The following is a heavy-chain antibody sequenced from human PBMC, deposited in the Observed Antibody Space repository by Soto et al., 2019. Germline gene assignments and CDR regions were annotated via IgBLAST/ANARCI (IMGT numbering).Heavy chain of an antibody. D-gene: IGHD3-3*01. J-gene: IGHJ6*02. CDR1: GFTFSSYA. Sequence: GGSLRLSCAASGFTFSSYAMHWVRQAPGKGLEWVAVISYDGSNKYYADSVKGRFTISRDNSKNTLYLQMNSLRAEDTAVYYGARDPFRGGVVIEYYYYGMDVWGQGTTVTVSS. CDR3: ARDPFRGGVVIEYYYYGMDV. V-gene: IGHV3-30-3*01. CDR2: ISYDGSNK.